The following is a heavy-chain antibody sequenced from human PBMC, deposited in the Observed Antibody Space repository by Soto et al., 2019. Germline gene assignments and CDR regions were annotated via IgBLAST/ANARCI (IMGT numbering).Heavy chain of an antibody. Sequence: SETLSLTCTVSGGSISSYYWSWIRQPPGKGLEWIGYIYYSGSTNYNPSLKSRVTISVDTSKNQFSLKLSSVTAADTAVYYCARGAVVVVPADHHYMDVWGKGTTVTSP. CDR3: ARGAVVVVPADHHYMDV. CDR1: GGSISSYY. J-gene: IGHJ6*03. V-gene: IGHV4-59*01. CDR2: IYYSGST. D-gene: IGHD2-2*01.